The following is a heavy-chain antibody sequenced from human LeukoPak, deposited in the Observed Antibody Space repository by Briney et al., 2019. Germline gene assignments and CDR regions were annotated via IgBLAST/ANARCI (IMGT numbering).Heavy chain of an antibody. V-gene: IGHV3-30*03. CDR2: ISPDGSRT. CDR3: ARAGSWKNYYYMDV. D-gene: IGHD6-13*01. Sequence: GGSLRLSCVASGFAFSDYGMDWVRQAPGKGLEWVAVISPDGSRTYYADSVKGRFTISRDNSKNTLYLQMNSLRAEDTAVYYCARAGSWKNYYYMDVWGKGTTVTVSS. J-gene: IGHJ6*03. CDR1: GFAFSDYG.